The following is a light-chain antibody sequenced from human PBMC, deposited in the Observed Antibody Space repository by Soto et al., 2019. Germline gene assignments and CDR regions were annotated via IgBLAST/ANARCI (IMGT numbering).Light chain of an antibody. CDR1: QSVDSL. Sequence: EIVMTQSPATLSVSPGETATLSCKTSQSVDSLLAWYQQKPGQAPRLLIYRASTRTTGIPARFSGSGSGTEFTLTISSVEPEDFAMYYCQQYGASPLFGQGTKVDNK. CDR2: RAS. CDR3: QQYGASPL. V-gene: IGKV3-15*01. J-gene: IGKJ1*01.